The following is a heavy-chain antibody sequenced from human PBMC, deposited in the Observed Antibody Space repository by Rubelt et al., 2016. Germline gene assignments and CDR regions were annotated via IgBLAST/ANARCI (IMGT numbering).Heavy chain of an antibody. Sequence: QLRLQESGPGLLKPSETLSLTCTGGSITSNTYYWGWIRQPPGKGLEWIGSIYNSANTYYKPSLKSRVTMSLDTSRNHVSLGLTSGTAADTAVYFCARQGYSGRYYYMDVWGKGTTVTVSS. CDR2: IYNSANT. D-gene: IGHD1-26*01. CDR3: ARQGYSGRYYYMDV. V-gene: IGHV4-39*01. CDR1: GSITSNTYY. J-gene: IGHJ6*03.